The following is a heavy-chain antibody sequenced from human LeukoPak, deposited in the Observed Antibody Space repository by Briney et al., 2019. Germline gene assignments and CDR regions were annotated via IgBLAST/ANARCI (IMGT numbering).Heavy chain of an antibody. CDR3: ASTEWELLPFDY. D-gene: IGHD1-26*01. Sequence: PSETLSLTCTVSGGSISSGGYYWSWIRQHPGKGLEWIGYIYYSGSTYYNPSLKSRVTISVDTSKNQFSLKLSSVTAADTAVYYCASTEWELLPFDYWGQGTLVTVSS. CDR2: IYYSGST. V-gene: IGHV4-31*03. J-gene: IGHJ4*02. CDR1: GGSISSGGYY.